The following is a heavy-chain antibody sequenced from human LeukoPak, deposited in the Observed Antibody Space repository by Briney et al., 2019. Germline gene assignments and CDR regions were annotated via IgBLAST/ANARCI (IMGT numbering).Heavy chain of an antibody. V-gene: IGHV3-23*01. CDR3: AKDPSHDYYDSSGYYPQPFFDC. D-gene: IGHD3-22*01. J-gene: IGHJ4*02. CDR2: ISGSGGST. CDR1: GFTFSSYA. Sequence: PGGSLRLSCAASGFTFSSYAMSWVRQAPGKWLEWVSAISGSGGSTYYADSVKGRFTISRDNSKNTLYLQMNSLRAEDTAVYYCAKDPSHDYYDSSGYYPQPFFDCWGQGTLVTVSS.